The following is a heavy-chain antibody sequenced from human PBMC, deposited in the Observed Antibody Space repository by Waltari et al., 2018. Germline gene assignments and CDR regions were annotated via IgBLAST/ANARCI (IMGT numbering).Heavy chain of an antibody. Sequence: QVRLVQSGTEVKNPGASVRVSCEASGYSFTRYFMHWVRQAPGQGLEWMGYINPDGGDTNYAEKFQGRVTMTTDTSISTAYMELSRLTIDDTAVYYCAGYSWNQGDYYFDYWGLGTLVTVSS. D-gene: IGHD1-26*01. CDR3: AGYSWNQGDYYFDY. V-gene: IGHV1-2*02. CDR2: INPDGGDT. J-gene: IGHJ4*02. CDR1: GYSFTRYF.